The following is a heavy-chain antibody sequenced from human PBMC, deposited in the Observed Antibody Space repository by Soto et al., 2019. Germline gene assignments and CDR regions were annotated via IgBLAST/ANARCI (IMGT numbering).Heavy chain of an antibody. Sequence: GASVKVSCKASGYSFTDYHIHWVRQARGQRLEWIGWIVVGSGNTNYAQKFQERVTITRDMSTSTAYMELSSLRSEDTAVYYCAAPNGEQYYYYGMDVWGQGTTVTVSS. V-gene: IGHV1-58*02. CDR1: GYSFTDYH. CDR3: AAPNGEQYYYYGMDV. J-gene: IGHJ6*02. CDR2: IVVGSGNT. D-gene: IGHD1-1*01.